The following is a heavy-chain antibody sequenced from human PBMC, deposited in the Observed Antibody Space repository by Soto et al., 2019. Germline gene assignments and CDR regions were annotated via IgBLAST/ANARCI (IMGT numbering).Heavy chain of an antibody. CDR2: IIPIFGTA. J-gene: IGHJ4*02. CDR1: GGTFSSYA. D-gene: IGHD4-17*01. Sequence: SVKVSCKASGGTFSSYAISWVRQAPGQGLEWMGGIIPIFGTANYAQKFQGRVTITADESTSTAYMELSSLRSEGTAVYYCARDSKSDYGGNYYFDYWGQGTLVTVSS. CDR3: ARDSKSDYGGNYYFDY. V-gene: IGHV1-69*13.